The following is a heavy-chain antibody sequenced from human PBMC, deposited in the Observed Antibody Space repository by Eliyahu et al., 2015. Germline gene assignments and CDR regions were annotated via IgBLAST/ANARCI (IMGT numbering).Heavy chain of an antibody. CDR3: ARVHSYYYYYMDV. V-gene: IGHV4-39*01. CDR1: GGXXXXSNYY. Sequence: QLQLQESGPGLVKPSETLSLTCTVSGGXXXXSNYYWGWIRQPPGKGLEWIGSIYYSGSTYYNPSLKSRVTISVDTSKNQFSLKLSSVTAADTAVYYCARVHSYYYYYMDVWGKGTTVTVSS. D-gene: IGHD1-26*01. CDR2: IYYSGST. J-gene: IGHJ6*03.